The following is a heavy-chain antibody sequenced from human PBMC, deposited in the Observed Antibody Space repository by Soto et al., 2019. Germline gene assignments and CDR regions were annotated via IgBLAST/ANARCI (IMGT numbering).Heavy chain of an antibody. D-gene: IGHD2-21*02. CDR2: INPSGGRR. CDR3: ARTYCAADCPRRDFDY. J-gene: IGHJ4*02. CDR1: GYILSSYN. Sequence: ASVKVSCKASGYILSSYNMHWVRQAPGQGLEWMGIINPSGGRRSYAQKFQDRVTMTRDTSTNTVYMELSSLRSDDTAVYYCARTYCAADCPRRDFDYWGQGTLVTVSS. V-gene: IGHV1-46*01.